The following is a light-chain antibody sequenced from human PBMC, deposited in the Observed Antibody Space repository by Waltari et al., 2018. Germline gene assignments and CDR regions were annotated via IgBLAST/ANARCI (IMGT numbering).Light chain of an antibody. CDR2: AAS. V-gene: IGLV3-21*02. Sequence: SYVLTQPPSVSVAPGQTAGITCGGDNIGRKSVHWYQQTPGQAPVLVVYAASDRPPGIPERFSGSNSGNTATLTISRVEAGHEADYYCQVWDSSSDHRVFGGGTKLTVL. J-gene: IGLJ3*02. CDR1: NIGRKS. CDR3: QVWDSSSDHRV.